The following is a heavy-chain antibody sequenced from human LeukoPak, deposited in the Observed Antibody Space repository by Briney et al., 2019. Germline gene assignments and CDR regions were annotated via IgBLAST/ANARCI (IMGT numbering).Heavy chain of an antibody. V-gene: IGHV4-4*02. CDR1: GGSISSSNR. D-gene: IGHD5-18*01. CDR3: ARAFNLPSGYSYGYNWFDP. CDR2: IYHSGST. J-gene: IGHJ5*02. Sequence: SGTLSLTCAVSGGSISSSNRWSWVRQPPGKGLEWIGEIYHSGSTNYNPSLKSRVTISVDKSKNQFSLKLSSVTAADTAVYYCARAFNLPSGYSYGYNWFDPWGQGTLVTVSS.